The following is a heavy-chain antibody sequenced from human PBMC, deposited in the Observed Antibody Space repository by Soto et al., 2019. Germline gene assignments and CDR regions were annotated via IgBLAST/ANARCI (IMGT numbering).Heavy chain of an antibody. CDR1: GGSISRYY. CDR3: AGDRDGSTFDY. Sequence: QVQLQESGPGLVKPSETLSLTCTVSGGSISRYYWSWIRQPPGKGLEWIGYIYYSGSTNYNPFLKSRVTISVDTSTNQFSLKLSSVTAADTALYYCAGDRDGSTFDYWGQGTLVTVSS. J-gene: IGHJ4*02. V-gene: IGHV4-59*01. CDR2: IYYSGST. D-gene: IGHD5-12*01.